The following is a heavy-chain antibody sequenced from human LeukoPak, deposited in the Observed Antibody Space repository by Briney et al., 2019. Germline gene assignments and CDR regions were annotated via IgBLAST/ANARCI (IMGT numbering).Heavy chain of an antibody. D-gene: IGHD3-3*02. CDR3: ATTHSRIFGVVIHEYYFDY. CDR2: FDPEDGET. J-gene: IGHJ4*02. V-gene: IGHV1-24*01. CDR1: GYTLTELP. Sequence: ASVKVSCKVSGYTLTELPMHWVRQAPGKGLEWMGGFDPEDGETINAQRFQGRVTMTEDTSTDTAYMELSSLRSEDTAVYYCATTHSRIFGVVIHEYYFDYWGQGTLVTVSS.